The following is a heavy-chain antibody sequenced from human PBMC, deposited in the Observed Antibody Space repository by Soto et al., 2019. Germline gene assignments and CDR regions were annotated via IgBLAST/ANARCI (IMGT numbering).Heavy chain of an antibody. CDR1: GGSISSSSYS. CDR3: ARQGFGQLHGLVDV. V-gene: IGHV4-39*01. D-gene: IGHD3-10*01. J-gene: IGHJ6*02. CDR2: MYYGVNT. Sequence: SETLSLTCIVSGGSISSSSYSWAWIRQPPGKGLEWIGTMYYGVNTYYNPSLKSRVTMSVDTSKNQFSLKVSSVTAADTALYYCARQGFGQLHGLVDVWGPGTTVTVSS.